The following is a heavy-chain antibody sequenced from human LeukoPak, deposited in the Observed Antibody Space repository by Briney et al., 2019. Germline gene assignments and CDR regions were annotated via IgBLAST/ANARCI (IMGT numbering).Heavy chain of an antibody. V-gene: IGHV3-30*14. CDR1: GFTFSSYA. J-gene: IGHJ6*02. CDR2: ISYDGSNK. CDR3: ARVDGTGYYYYYGMDV. Sequence: PGGSLRLSCAASGFTFSSYAMHWVRQAPGKGLEWVAVISYDGSNKYYADSVKGRFTISRDNSKNTLYLQMNSLRAEDTAVYYCARVDGTGYYYYYGMDVWGQGTTVTVSS. D-gene: IGHD3-10*01.